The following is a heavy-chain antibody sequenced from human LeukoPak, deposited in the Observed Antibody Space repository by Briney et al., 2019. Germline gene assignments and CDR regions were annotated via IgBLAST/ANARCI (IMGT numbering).Heavy chain of an antibody. CDR3: AREPHTTYYYDSSGENWFDP. Sequence: GGSLRLSCAASGFTFSDHYMDWVRQAPGKGLEWVGRTRNKANSYTTEYAASVKGRFTISRDDSKNSLYLRMNSLKTEDTAVYYCAREPHTTYYYDSSGENWFDPWGQGTLVTVSS. CDR1: GFTFSDHY. J-gene: IGHJ5*02. V-gene: IGHV3-72*01. CDR2: TRNKANSYTT. D-gene: IGHD3-22*01.